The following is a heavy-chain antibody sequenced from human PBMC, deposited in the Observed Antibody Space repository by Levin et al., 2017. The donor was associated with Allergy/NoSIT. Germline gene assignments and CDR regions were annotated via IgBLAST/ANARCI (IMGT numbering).Heavy chain of an antibody. J-gene: IGHJ6*03. V-gene: IGHV4-61*02. CDR1: GGSISSGSYY. CDR2: IYTSGST. Sequence: SQTLSLTCTVSGGSISSGSYYWSWIRQPAGKGLEWIGRIYTSGSTNYNPSLKSRVTISVDTSKNQFSLKLSSVTAADTAVYYCARDGYCSGGSCLTWGYYYYYMDVWGKGTTVTVSS. CDR3: ARDGYCSGGSCLTWGYYYYYMDV. D-gene: IGHD2-15*01.